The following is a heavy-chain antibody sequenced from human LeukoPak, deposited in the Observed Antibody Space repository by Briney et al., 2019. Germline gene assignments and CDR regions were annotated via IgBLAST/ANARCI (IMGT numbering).Heavy chain of an antibody. Sequence: GGSLGLSCAASGFTVSSNYMSWVRQAPGKGLEWVSVIYSGGSTYYADSVKGRFTISRDNSKNTLYLQMNSLRAEDTAVYYCARARGSPSVYFQHWGQGTLVTVSS. J-gene: IGHJ1*01. CDR3: ARARGSPSVYFQH. D-gene: IGHD1-26*01. V-gene: IGHV3-53*01. CDR2: IYSGGST. CDR1: GFTVSSNY.